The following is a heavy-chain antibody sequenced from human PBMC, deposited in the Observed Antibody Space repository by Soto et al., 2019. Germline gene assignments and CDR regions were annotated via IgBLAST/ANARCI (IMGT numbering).Heavy chain of an antibody. V-gene: IGHV3-33*01. CDR3: ASTAGQWLVPFDY. CDR1: GFTFSSYG. J-gene: IGHJ4*02. Sequence: GGSLRLSCAASGFTFSSYGMHWVRQAPGKGLEWVAVIWYDGSNKYYADSVKGRFTISRDNSKNTLYLQMNSLRAEDTAVYYCASTAGQWLVPFDYWGQGTLVTVSS. D-gene: IGHD6-19*01. CDR2: IWYDGSNK.